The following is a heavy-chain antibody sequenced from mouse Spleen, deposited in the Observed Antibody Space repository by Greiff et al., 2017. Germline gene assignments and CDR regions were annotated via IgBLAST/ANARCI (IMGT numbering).Heavy chain of an antibody. D-gene: IGHD2-12*01. CDR1: GFSLTSYG. V-gene: IGHV2-2*01. CDR2: IWSGGST. J-gene: IGHJ3*01. CDR3: ASSYYRFAY. Sequence: QVQLQQSGPGLVQPSQSLSITCTVSGFSLTSYGVHWVRQSPGKGLEWLGVIWSGGSTDYNAAFISRLSISKDNSKSQVFFKMNSLQADDTAIYYCASSYYRFAYWGQGTLVTVSA.